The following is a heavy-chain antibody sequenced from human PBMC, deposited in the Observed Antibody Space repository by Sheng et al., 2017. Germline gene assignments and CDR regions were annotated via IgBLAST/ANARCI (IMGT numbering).Heavy chain of an antibody. Sequence: QVQLQQWGAGLLKPSETLSLTCAVYGGSFSGYYWSWIRQPPGKGLEWIGEINHSGSTNYNPSLKSRVTISVDTSKNQFSLKLSSVTAADTAVYYCASGRRVTIFGVARSWFDPWGQGTLVTVSS. V-gene: IGHV4-34*01. CDR3: ASGRRVTIFGVARSWFDP. J-gene: IGHJ5*02. CDR2: INHSGST. D-gene: IGHD3-3*01. CDR1: GGSFSGYY.